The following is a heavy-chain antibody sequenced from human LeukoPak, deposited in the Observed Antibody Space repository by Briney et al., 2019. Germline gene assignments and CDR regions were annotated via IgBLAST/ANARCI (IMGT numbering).Heavy chain of an antibody. CDR2: IFSNDEK. CDR3: ARMEQPDAFDI. J-gene: IGHJ3*02. V-gene: IGHV2-26*01. CDR1: GFSLSNARMG. D-gene: IGHD6-13*01. Sequence: SGPTLVNATETLTLTCTVSGFSLSNARMGVSWIREPPVKALEWLAHIFSNDEKSYSTSLKSRLTISKDTSKSQVVLTMTNMDPVDTATYYCARMEQPDAFDIWGQGTMVTVSS.